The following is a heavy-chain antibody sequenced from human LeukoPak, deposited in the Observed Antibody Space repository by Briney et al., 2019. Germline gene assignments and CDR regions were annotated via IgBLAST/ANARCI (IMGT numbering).Heavy chain of an antibody. CDR3: ATKGMTVAGDS. V-gene: IGHV4-39*07. D-gene: IGHD6-19*01. J-gene: IGHJ4*02. CDR2: IYYSGST. Sequence: SETLSLTCTVSGGSISSSNYYWGWIRQPPGKGLEWIGSIYYSGSTYYNPSLKSRVTISLDTSKNQFSLKLTSLTAADTAVYYCATKGMTVAGDSWGQGIQVTVSS. CDR1: GGSISSSNYY.